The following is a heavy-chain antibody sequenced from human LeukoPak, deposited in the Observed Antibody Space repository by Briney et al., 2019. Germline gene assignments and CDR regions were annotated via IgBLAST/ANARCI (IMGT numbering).Heavy chain of an antibody. CDR2: ISGSGGST. V-gene: IGHV3-23*01. Sequence: GGSLRLSCAASGFTFSSYAMSWVRQAPGKGLEWVSAISGSGGSTYYADSVRGRFTISRDNSKNTLYLQMNSLRAEDTAVYYCAKDQRITMVRGGPFGYWGQGTLVTVSS. J-gene: IGHJ4*02. CDR1: GFTFSSYA. CDR3: AKDQRITMVRGGPFGY. D-gene: IGHD3-10*01.